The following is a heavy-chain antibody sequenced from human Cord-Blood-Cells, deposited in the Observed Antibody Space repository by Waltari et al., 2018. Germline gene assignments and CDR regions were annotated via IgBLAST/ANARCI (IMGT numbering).Heavy chain of an antibody. CDR3: ARRRVGATRGAFDI. D-gene: IGHD1-26*01. CDR1: AGSFSGCS. CDR2: INHSGST. V-gene: IGHV4-34*01. Sequence: QLQLQQWCAALLQPPETLSPTCAVDAGSFSGCSWSWIGQPPGKGLEWIGEINHSGSTNYNPSLKSRVTISVDTSKNQFSLKLSSVTAADTAVYYCARRRVGATRGAFDIWGQGTMVTVSS. J-gene: IGHJ3*02.